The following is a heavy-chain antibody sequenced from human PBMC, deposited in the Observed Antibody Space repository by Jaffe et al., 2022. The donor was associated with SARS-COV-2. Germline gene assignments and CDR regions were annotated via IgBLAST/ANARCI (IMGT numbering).Heavy chain of an antibody. CDR3: TTDDKGRVQKVVATSMYYYYYMDV. V-gene: IGHV3-15*01. CDR1: GFTFSNAW. J-gene: IGHJ6*03. Sequence: EVQLVESGGGLVKPGGSLRLSCAASGFTFSNAWMSWVRQAPGKGLEWVGRIKSKTDGGTTDYAAPVKGRFTISRDDSKNTLYLQMNSLKTEDTAVYYCTTDDKGRVQKVVATSMYYYYYMDVWGKGTTVTVSS. CDR2: IKSKTDGGTT. D-gene: IGHD5-12*01.